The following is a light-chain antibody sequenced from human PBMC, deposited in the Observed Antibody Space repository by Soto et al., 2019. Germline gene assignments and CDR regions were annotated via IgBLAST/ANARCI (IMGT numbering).Light chain of an antibody. CDR2: LNSDGSH. V-gene: IGLV4-69*01. Sequence: QLVLTQSPSASASLGASVKLTCTLSSGHSSYAIAWHQQQPEKGPRYLMTLNSDGSHSKGDGIPDRFSGSSSGAERYLTISSLQSEDEAEYYCQTWGTGIQVFGTGTKLTVL. CDR3: QTWGTGIQV. J-gene: IGLJ1*01. CDR1: SGHSSYA.